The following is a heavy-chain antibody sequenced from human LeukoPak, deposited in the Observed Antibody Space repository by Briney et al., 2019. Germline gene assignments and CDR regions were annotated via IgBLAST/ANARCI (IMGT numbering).Heavy chain of an antibody. D-gene: IGHD3-22*01. Sequence: PGGSLRLSCAASGFTFSSYWMSWVRQAPGKGLEWVANIKQDGSEKYYVDSVKGRFTISRGNAKNSLYLQMNSLRAEDTAVYYCARDTYYDSRKGAFDIWGQGTMVTVSS. V-gene: IGHV3-7*01. CDR3: ARDTYYDSRKGAFDI. CDR1: GFTFSSYW. CDR2: IKQDGSEK. J-gene: IGHJ3*02.